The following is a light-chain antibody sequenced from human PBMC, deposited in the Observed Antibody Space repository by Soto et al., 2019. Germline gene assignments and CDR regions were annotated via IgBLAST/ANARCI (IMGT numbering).Light chain of an antibody. V-gene: IGKV1-5*03. CDR2: KAS. Sequence: DIQMTQSPSTLSASVGGRVTITCRASQSISSWLAWYQQKPGKAPKLLIYKASSLESGVPSRFSGSGSGTEFTLTISSLQPDDFATYYCQQYNSYSPYTFGQGTKVDIK. CDR3: QQYNSYSPYT. CDR1: QSISSW. J-gene: IGKJ2*01.